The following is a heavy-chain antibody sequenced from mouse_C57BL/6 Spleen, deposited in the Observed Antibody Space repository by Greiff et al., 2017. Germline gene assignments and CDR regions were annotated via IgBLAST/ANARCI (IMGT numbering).Heavy chain of an antibody. Sequence: VQLQQSGPELVKPGASVKLSCKASGYTFTSYDINWLKQRPGPGLEWIGWIYPRDGSTKYNEKFKGKATLTVDTSSSTAYMELHSLTSEDSAVYFFARFRYYDYEGFAYWGQGTRVTVSA. D-gene: IGHD2-4*01. CDR3: ARFRYYDYEGFAY. CDR1: GYTFTSYD. CDR2: IYPRDGST. J-gene: IGHJ3*01. V-gene: IGHV1-85*01.